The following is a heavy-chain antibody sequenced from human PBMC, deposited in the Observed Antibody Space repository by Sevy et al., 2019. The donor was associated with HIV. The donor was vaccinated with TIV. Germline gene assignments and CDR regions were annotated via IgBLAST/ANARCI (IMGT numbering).Heavy chain of an antibody. CDR1: GFTFSDYY. CDR2: ISSSSYT. J-gene: IGHJ5*02. CDR3: ARGCSSTSCYGGPGGWFDP. Sequence: GGSLRLSCAASGFTFSDYYMSWIRQAPGKGLEWVSYISSSSYTNYADSVKGRFTISRDNAKNSLYLQMNSLRAEETAVYYCARGCSSTSCYGGPGGWFDPWGQGTLVTVSS. D-gene: IGHD2-2*01. V-gene: IGHV3-11*06.